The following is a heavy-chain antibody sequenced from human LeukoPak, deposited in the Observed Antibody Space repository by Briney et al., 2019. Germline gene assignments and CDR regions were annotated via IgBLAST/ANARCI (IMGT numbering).Heavy chain of an antibody. J-gene: IGHJ4*02. D-gene: IGHD3-22*01. Sequence: GGSLRLSCAASGFTFSSYAMSLVRQAPGKGLEWVSAISGSGGSTYYADSVKGRFTISRDNSKNTLYLQMNSLRAEDTAVYYCARYYYDSSGYYSNYFDYWGQGTLVTVSS. CDR1: GFTFSSYA. CDR3: ARYYYDSSGYYSNYFDY. CDR2: ISGSGGST. V-gene: IGHV3-23*01.